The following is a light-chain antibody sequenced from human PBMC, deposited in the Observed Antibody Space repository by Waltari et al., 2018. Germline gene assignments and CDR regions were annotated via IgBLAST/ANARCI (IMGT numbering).Light chain of an antibody. V-gene: IGKV3-20*01. J-gene: IGKJ1*01. Sequence: IVLTQSPRTLSLSPGERATLSCRASQSVSKYLAWYQQRPGQAPRLLIYAASTRATGIPDRFSGSGFGTDFSLTISRLEPEDFAVYYCQNHERLPATFGQGTKVEIK. CDR3: QNHERLPAT. CDR1: QSVSKY. CDR2: AAS.